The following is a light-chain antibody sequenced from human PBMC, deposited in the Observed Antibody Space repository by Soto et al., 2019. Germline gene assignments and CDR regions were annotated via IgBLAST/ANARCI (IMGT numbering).Light chain of an antibody. J-gene: IGKJ1*01. CDR3: QQSYNTPLT. Sequence: IEVTQSPSSLAASLGDGVTITCRASQTIGTYVNWYRQKSGAAPELLIYDASTLQSGVPSRFRGGASGTDFTLTISSLQLDDFATYYCQQSYNTPLTFGQRTKVDIK. V-gene: IGKV1-39*01. CDR1: QTIGTY. CDR2: DAS.